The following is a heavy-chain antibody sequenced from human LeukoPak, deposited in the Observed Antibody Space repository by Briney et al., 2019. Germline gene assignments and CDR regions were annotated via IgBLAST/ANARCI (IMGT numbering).Heavy chain of an antibody. J-gene: IGHJ6*03. Sequence: GASVKVSCKASGGTFSSYAISWVRQAPGQGLEWMGGIIPIFGTANYAQKFQGRVTITADESTSTAYMELSSLRSEDTAVYYCARDPRYRFPYYYYMDVWGKGTTVTVSS. V-gene: IGHV1-69*13. CDR1: GGTFSSYA. CDR2: IIPIFGTA. D-gene: IGHD1-26*01. CDR3: ARDPRYRFPYYYYMDV.